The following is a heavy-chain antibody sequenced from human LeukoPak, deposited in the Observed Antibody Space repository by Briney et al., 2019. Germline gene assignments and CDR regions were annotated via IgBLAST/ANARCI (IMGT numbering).Heavy chain of an antibody. V-gene: IGHV1-24*01. Sequence: ASVKVSCKVSGYTLTELSMHWVRQAPGKGLEWMGGFYPEDGETIYAQKFQGRVTMTEETSTDTAYMELSSLRSEDTAVYYCATYERITMVRGVIWGQGTLVTVCS. J-gene: IGHJ4*02. CDR3: ATYERITMVRGVI. D-gene: IGHD3-10*01. CDR2: FYPEDGET. CDR1: GYTLTELS.